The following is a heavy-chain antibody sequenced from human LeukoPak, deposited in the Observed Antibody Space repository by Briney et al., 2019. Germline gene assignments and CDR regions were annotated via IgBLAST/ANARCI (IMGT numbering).Heavy chain of an antibody. CDR1: GFTFSAFG. CDR3: AREAVAGFDY. Sequence: GGSLRLSCAASGFTFSAFGINWVRQAPGKGLEWVSYISSSSSTIYYADSVKGRFTISRDNAKNSLYLQMNSLRDEDTAVYYCAREAVAGFDYWGQGTLVTVSS. CDR2: ISSSSSTI. V-gene: IGHV3-48*02. J-gene: IGHJ4*02. D-gene: IGHD6-19*01.